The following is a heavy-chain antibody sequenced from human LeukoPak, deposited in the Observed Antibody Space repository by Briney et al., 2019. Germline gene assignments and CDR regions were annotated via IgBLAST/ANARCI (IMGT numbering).Heavy chain of an antibody. Sequence: SVKVSCKASVGTFSSYAISWVRQAPGQGLEWMGGILPIFGTANYAQKFQGRVTITADKSTSTAYMELSSLRSEDTAVYYCARTIFGSLGRMDVWGKGTTVTVSS. CDR3: ARTIFGSLGRMDV. CDR2: ILPIFGTA. CDR1: VGTFSSYA. J-gene: IGHJ6*01. D-gene: IGHD3-9*01. V-gene: IGHV1-69*06.